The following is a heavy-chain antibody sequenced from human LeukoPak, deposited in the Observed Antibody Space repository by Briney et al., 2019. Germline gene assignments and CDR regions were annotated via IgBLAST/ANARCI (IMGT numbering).Heavy chain of an antibody. CDR1: GGSFSGYY. J-gene: IGHJ5*02. CDR2: INHSGST. D-gene: IGHD2-15*01. V-gene: IGHV4-34*01. CDR3: ARGPNGVVLVAATRGWFDP. Sequence: PSETLSLTCAVYGGSFSGYYWSWIPQPPGKGLEWIGEINHSGSTNYNPSLKSRVTISVDTSKNQFSLKLSSVTAADTALYYCARGPNGVVLVAATRGWFDPWGQGTLVTVSS.